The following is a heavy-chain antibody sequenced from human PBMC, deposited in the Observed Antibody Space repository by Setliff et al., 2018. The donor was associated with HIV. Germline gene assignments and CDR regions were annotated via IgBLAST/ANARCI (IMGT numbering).Heavy chain of an antibody. CDR2: ISSSSSTI. J-gene: IGHJ4*02. CDR3: AREGIAAAGSYSYGFGQIDY. D-gene: IGHD6-13*01. Sequence: LRLSCAASGFTFSSYSMNWVRQAPGKGLEWVSYISSSSSTIYYADSGKGRFTISRDNAKNSLYLQMNSLRAEDTAVYYYAREGIAAAGSYSYGFGQIDYWGQGTLVTASS. CDR1: GFTFSSYS. V-gene: IGHV3-48*01.